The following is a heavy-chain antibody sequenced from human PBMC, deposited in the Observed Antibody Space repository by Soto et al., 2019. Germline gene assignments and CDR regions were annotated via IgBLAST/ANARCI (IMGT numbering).Heavy chain of an antibody. CDR1: GGSISSSSYY. CDR3: ARHEFWFGEPGLYGMDV. V-gene: IGHV4-39*01. D-gene: IGHD3-10*01. Sequence: PSETLSLTCTVSGGSISSSSYYWGWIRQPPGKGLEWIGSIYYSGSTYYNPSLKSRVTISVDTSKNQFSLKLSSVTAADTAVYYCARHEFWFGEPGLYGMDVWGQGTTVTVSS. J-gene: IGHJ6*02. CDR2: IYYSGST.